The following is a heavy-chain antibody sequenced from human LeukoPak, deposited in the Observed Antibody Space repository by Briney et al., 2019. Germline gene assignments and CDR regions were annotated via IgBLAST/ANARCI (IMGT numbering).Heavy chain of an antibody. V-gene: IGHV1-18*01. CDR1: GYTFTSYG. D-gene: IGHD5/OR15-5a*01. Sequence: ASVKVSCKASGYTFTSYGISWVRQAPGQGLEWMGWVSAYNGNTNYAQKLQCRVTMTTDTSTSTAYMELRSLRSDDTAVYYCARALVYGVVDYWGQGTLVTVSS. CDR3: ARALVYGVVDY. CDR2: VSAYNGNT. J-gene: IGHJ4*02.